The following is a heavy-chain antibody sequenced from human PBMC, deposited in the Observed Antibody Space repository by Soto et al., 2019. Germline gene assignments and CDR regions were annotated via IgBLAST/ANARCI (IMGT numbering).Heavy chain of an antibody. Sequence: GGSLRLSCAASGFTFSEYYMSWIRQAPGKGLEWVSYISSSGSTIYYADSVKGRFTISRDNAKNSLYLQMNSLRAEDTAVYYCARVNPISYYFDYWGQGTLVTVSS. CDR3: ARVNPISYYFDY. CDR2: ISSSGSTI. V-gene: IGHV3-11*01. J-gene: IGHJ4*02. CDR1: GFTFSEYY.